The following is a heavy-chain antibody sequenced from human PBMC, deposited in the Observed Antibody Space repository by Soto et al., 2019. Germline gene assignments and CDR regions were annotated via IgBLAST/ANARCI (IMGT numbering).Heavy chain of an antibody. CDR1: GGSFSGYY. V-gene: IGHV4-34*01. J-gene: IGHJ6*02. CDR3: ARVDYYYDSSSYLRLYGMDV. Sequence: PSETLSLTCAVYGGSFSGYYWSWIRQPPGKGLEWIGEINHSGSTNYNPSLKSRVTISVDTSKNQFSLKLSSVTAADTAVYYCARVDYYYDSSSYLRLYGMDVWGQGTTVTVS. CDR2: INHSGST. D-gene: IGHD3-22*01.